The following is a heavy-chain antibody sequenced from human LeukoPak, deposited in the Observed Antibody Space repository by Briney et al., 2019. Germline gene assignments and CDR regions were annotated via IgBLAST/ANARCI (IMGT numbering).Heavy chain of an antibody. Sequence: GGSLRLSCAASGFTFSNAWMSWVRQAPGKGLKWVGRIKSKTDGGTTDYAAPVKGRFTISRDDSKNTLYLQMNSLKTEDTAVYYCTTSDPLKVGATHPYYFDYWGQGTLVTVSS. V-gene: IGHV3-15*01. CDR2: IKSKTDGGTT. J-gene: IGHJ4*02. CDR1: GFTFSNAW. D-gene: IGHD1-26*01. CDR3: TTSDPLKVGATHPYYFDY.